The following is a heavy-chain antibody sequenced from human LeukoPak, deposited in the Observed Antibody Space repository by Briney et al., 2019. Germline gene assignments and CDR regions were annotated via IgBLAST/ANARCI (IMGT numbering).Heavy chain of an antibody. CDR2: ISYDGSTK. CDR3: AKDSSVWVVGAISFFDY. CDR1: GFTFSNYG. J-gene: IGHJ4*02. Sequence: PGRSLRLSCAASGFTFSNYGMHWVRQAPGKGLEWVAAISYDGSTKYYADSVKGRFTSSRDNSKNTLYLQVNSLRPEDTAVYYCAKDSSVWVVGAISFFDYWGQGTLVTVSS. V-gene: IGHV3-30*18. D-gene: IGHD1-26*01.